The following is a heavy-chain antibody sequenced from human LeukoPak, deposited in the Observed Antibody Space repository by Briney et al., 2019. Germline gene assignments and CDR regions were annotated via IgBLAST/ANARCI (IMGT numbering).Heavy chain of an antibody. D-gene: IGHD3-22*01. J-gene: IGHJ4*02. CDR1: GFTFSSYE. V-gene: IGHV3-48*03. CDR2: ISSSGSTI. CDR3: ARDRSARYYYDSTFDY. Sequence: GGSLRLSCAASGFTFSSYEMNWVRQAPGKGLEWVSYISSSGSTIYYADSVKGRFTISRDNAKNSLYLQMNSLRAEDTAVYYCARDRSARYYYDSTFDYWGQGTLVTVSS.